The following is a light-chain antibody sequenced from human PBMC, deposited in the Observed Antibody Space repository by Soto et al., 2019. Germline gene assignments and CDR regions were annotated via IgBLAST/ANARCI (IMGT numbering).Light chain of an antibody. CDR3: QHRSNWPRT. Sequence: EIVLTQSPATLSSSPGERATLSCRASQSVSSYLAWYQQKPGQAPRLLIYDASNRATGVPARFSGSGSGTDFTLTTSSLEPEDVAVYYCQHRSNWPRTFGQGTKVEIK. CDR1: QSVSSY. J-gene: IGKJ1*01. CDR2: DAS. V-gene: IGKV3-11*01.